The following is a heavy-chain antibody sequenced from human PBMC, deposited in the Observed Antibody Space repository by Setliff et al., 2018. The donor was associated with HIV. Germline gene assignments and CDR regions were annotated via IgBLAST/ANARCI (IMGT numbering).Heavy chain of an antibody. CDR1: GDSMRNYY. J-gene: IGHJ5*02. CDR2: IFPSGAT. Sequence: SETLSLTCTVSGDSMRNYYWSWLRQPAGKGLEWIGRIFPSGATDYNPSLKSRVTMSIDTSKDQFSLNLKSVTAADTAAYFCARDRSNYGSGSSAYNWFDPWGQGNQVTVSS. V-gene: IGHV4-4*07. D-gene: IGHD3-10*01. CDR3: ARDRSNYGSGSSAYNWFDP.